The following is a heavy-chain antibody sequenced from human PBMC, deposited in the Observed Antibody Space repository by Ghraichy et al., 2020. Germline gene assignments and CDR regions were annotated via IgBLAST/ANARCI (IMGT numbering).Heavy chain of an antibody. J-gene: IGHJ6*02. CDR2: INHSGST. Sequence: SETLSLTCAVYGGSFSGYYWSWIRQPPGKGLEWIGEINHSGSTNYNPSLKSRVTISVDTSKNQFSLKLSSVTAADTAVYYCARGFFSYSGSYYKPSYYYYGMDVWGQGTTVTVSS. V-gene: IGHV4-34*01. CDR3: ARGFFSYSGSYYKPSYYYYGMDV. CDR1: GGSFSGYY. D-gene: IGHD3-10*01.